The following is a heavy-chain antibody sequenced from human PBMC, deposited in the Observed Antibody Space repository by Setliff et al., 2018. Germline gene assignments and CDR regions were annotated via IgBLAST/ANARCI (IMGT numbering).Heavy chain of an antibody. CDR1: GYTFTSYY. V-gene: IGHV1-46*01. J-gene: IGHJ3*02. D-gene: IGHD6-19*01. CDR2: INPSGGST. Sequence: GASVKVSCKASGYTFTSYYMHWVRQAPGQGLEWMGIINPSGGSTSYAQKFQGRITMTGDTSTSTVYMELSSLRSEDTAVYYCASSESVGAFDIWGQGTMVTVSS. CDR3: ASSESVGAFDI.